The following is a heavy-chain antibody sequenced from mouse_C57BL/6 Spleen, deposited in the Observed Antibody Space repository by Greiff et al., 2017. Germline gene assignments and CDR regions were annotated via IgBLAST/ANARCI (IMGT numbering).Heavy chain of an antibody. CDR1: GYAFSSSW. V-gene: IGHV1-82*01. Sequence: VQLQQSGPELVKPGASVKISCKASGYAFSSSWMNWVKQRPGKGLEWIGRIYPGDGDTKYNGKFKGKATLTADKSSSTAYMQLSSLTSEDSAVYFCARGLTEKGYWGQGTTLTVSS. CDR2: IYPGDGDT. CDR3: ARGLTEKGY. J-gene: IGHJ2*01. D-gene: IGHD4-1*01.